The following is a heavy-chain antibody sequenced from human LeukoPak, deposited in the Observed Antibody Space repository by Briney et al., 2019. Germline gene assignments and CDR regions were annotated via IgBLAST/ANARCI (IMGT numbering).Heavy chain of an antibody. D-gene: IGHD2-15*01. CDR1: GFTFSSYG. V-gene: IGHV3-30*18. Sequence: GRSLRLSYAASGFTFSSYGMHWVRQAPGKGLEWVAVISYDGSNKYYADSVKGRFTISRDNSKNTLYLQMNSLRAEDTAVYYCAKDLSSGSMDVWGKGTTVTVSS. CDR2: ISYDGSNK. CDR3: AKDLSSGSMDV. J-gene: IGHJ6*04.